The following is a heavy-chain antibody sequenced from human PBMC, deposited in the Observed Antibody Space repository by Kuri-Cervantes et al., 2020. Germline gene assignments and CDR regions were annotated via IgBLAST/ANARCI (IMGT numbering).Heavy chain of an antibody. J-gene: IGHJ4*02. D-gene: IGHD3-10*01. Sequence: GESLKISCAASGFTFSSYSMNWVRQAPGKGLEWVAVISYDESNKYYADSVKGRFTISRDNSKNPLYLKMNSLRAEDTAFYYCAREPHMVREMYYFDYGGQRTLSPSPQ. CDR3: AREPHMVREMYYFDY. V-gene: IGHV3-30*03. CDR1: GFTFSSYS. CDR2: ISYDESNK.